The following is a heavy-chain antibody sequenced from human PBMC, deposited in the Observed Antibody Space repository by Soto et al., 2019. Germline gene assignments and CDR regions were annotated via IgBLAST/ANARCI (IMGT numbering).Heavy chain of an antibody. V-gene: IGHV4-34*01. CDR3: ARDVSGF. D-gene: IGHD6-19*01. J-gene: IGHJ4*02. Sequence: SETLSLTCAVYGGSFSGYYWSWIRQPPGKGLEWIGEINHSGSTNYNPSLKSRVTISVDTSKNQFSLKLSSVTTADTAVYYCARDVSGFWGKGTLVTVSS. CDR1: GGSFSGYY. CDR2: INHSGST.